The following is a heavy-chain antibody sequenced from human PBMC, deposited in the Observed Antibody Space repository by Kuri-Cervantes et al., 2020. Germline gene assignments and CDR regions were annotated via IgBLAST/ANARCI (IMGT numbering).Heavy chain of an antibody. CDR1: GGSITNNNW. CDR3: ARGVMQQRNWFDP. CDR2: INHSGST. D-gene: IGHD6-13*01. Sequence: SETLSLTCAVSGGSITNNNWWSWVRQPPGKGLEWIGEINHSGSTNYNPSLKSRVTISVDTSKNQFSLKLSSVTAADTAVYYCARGVMQQRNWFDPWGQGTLVTVSS. J-gene: IGHJ5*02. V-gene: IGHV4-4*02.